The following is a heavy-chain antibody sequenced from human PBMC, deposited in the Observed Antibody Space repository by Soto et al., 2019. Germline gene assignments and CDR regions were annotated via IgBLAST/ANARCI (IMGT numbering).Heavy chain of an antibody. V-gene: IGHV1-8*01. Sequence: ASVKVSCKATGYTFTRYYITWVRQATGQGLEWMGWMNPQTGNTAYAEKFQGRVTMTRSTSINTAYMELSALRSEDTAVYYCARLSEESSSSNYYYFYMDVWGKGSTVTVSS. D-gene: IGHD6-6*01. CDR3: ARLSEESSSSNYYYFYMDV. CDR1: GYTFTRYY. J-gene: IGHJ6*03. CDR2: MNPQTGNT.